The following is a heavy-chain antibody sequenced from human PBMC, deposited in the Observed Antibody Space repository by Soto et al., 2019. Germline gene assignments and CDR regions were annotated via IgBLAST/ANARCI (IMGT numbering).Heavy chain of an antibody. CDR1: GYTFTKSW. D-gene: IGHD2-2*01. CDR3: ARHTVGYCSRNDCDHYYIDV. CDR2: IYPGDSDT. Sequence: EVQLVQSGAEVKKPGESLEISCAGSGYTFTKSWIGWVRQMPGKGLEWRAMIYPGDSDTRYSPSFQVQVSIYVDKSINAAYLQWTSRQASETAIYYCARHTVGYCSRNDCDHYYIDVWGRGATFTVSS. J-gene: IGHJ6*03. V-gene: IGHV5-51*01.